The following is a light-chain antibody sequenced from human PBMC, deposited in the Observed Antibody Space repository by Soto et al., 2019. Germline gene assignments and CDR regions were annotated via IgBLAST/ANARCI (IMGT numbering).Light chain of an antibody. CDR3: QQYTSHLGL. Sequence: PSTLSASVGDRVTVTCRASQTIGSWLAWYQQKPGRAPKLLIFDASSLESGVPSRFSGNGSGTEFTLTIIGLQPDDFASYYCQQYTSHLGLFGQGTMA. CDR1: QTIGSW. CDR2: DAS. J-gene: IGKJ1*01. V-gene: IGKV1-5*01.